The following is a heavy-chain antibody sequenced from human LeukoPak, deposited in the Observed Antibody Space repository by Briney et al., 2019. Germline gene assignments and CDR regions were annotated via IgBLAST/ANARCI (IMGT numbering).Heavy chain of an antibody. D-gene: IGHD3-3*01. CDR2: ISGNSDNT. Sequence: HPGGSLRLSCTASGFTFNNFAMSWVRQAPGKGLEWVSAISGNSDNTYYADSVKGRFTISRDNSKNTLYLQMSSLRAEDTAVFYCAKGWETSGYYNGFDGWGQGTLVTVSS. J-gene: IGHJ4*02. CDR1: GFTFNNFA. V-gene: IGHV3-23*01. CDR3: AKGWETSGYYNGFDG.